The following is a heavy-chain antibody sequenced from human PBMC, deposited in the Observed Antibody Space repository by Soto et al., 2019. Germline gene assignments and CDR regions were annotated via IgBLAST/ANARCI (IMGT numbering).Heavy chain of an antibody. V-gene: IGHV3-23*01. CDR1: GFFFSGSA. D-gene: IGHD2-15*01. CDR2: IGVSGSTT. J-gene: IGHJ4*02. Sequence: XGSLRLSFAASGFFFSGSAMSWVRQAPGKGLEWVSTIGVSGSTTYYADSVRGRFTVSRDNSRNTLYLQMNSLSAGDTAVYYCASNCGGGGSCTDWGQGTRVTVSS. CDR3: ASNCGGGGSCTD.